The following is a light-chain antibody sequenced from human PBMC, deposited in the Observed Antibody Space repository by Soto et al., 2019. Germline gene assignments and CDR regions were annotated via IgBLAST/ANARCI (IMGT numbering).Light chain of an antibody. Sequence: EIVMTQSPAILSLSSGERATLSFSASQSVDSSLAWYQQTPGQAPRLLIHGASTRAPGVPARFSGSGSGTEFTLTISSLQSEDFAVYYCQHYHGWPITFGQGTRLEIK. CDR3: QHYHGWPIT. CDR2: GAS. V-gene: IGKV3-15*01. J-gene: IGKJ5*01. CDR1: QSVDSS.